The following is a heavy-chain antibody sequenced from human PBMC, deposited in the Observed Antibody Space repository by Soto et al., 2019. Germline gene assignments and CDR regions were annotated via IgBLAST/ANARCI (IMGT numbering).Heavy chain of an antibody. V-gene: IGHV3-23*01. CDR1: GFIFSNFN. J-gene: IGHJ4*01. Sequence: GGSLRLSCVASGFIFSNFNMIWVRQAPGKGLEWVSAIGTDGNTYYANSVKGRFTISRDNSRTTLYLQMNSLRVEDTALYYCVRKYPGTRPFDSWGQGTLVTVSS. CDR2: IGTDGNT. CDR3: VRKYPGTRPFDS. D-gene: IGHD2-2*01.